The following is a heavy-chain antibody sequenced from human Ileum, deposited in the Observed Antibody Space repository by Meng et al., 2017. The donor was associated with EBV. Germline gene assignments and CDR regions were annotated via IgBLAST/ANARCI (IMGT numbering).Heavy chain of an antibody. CDR3: ARDGYSSGSD. Sequence: GRLRGLGPGLGKPSETRSLPCSVSGGSVSSGGNYWSWIRQPPGKGLEWIGYIYNSGSTNYNPSLKSRVTISVDTSKNQFSLKLSSVTAADTAVYYCARDGYSSGSDWGQGTLVTVSS. J-gene: IGHJ4*02. V-gene: IGHV4-61*08. CDR1: GGSVSSGGNY. D-gene: IGHD6-19*01. CDR2: IYNSGST.